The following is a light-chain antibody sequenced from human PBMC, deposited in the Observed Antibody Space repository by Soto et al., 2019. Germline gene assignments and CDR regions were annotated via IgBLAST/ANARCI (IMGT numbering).Light chain of an antibody. J-gene: IGKJ4*01. CDR1: QSVSSSY. Sequence: EVVLTQSPGTLSLSTGARATLSCRASQSVSSSYLAWYQQKPGQAPRLIIYGASSRATGIPDRFSVTLYGTAGTITFRRLETEDGKVYDGQQYGRSPLTFGGGTKVDIK. CDR3: QQYGRSPLT. V-gene: IGKV3-20*01. CDR2: GAS.